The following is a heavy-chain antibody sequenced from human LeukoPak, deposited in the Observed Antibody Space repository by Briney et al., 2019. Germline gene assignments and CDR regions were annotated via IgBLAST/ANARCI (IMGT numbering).Heavy chain of an antibody. CDR1: GGTFSSFP. V-gene: IGHV1-69*04. J-gene: IGHJ4*02. CDR3: ARAVHGGFLYYFDY. Sequence: SVKVSCKASGGTFSSFPISWVRQAPGQGLEWMGRIIPILAIATYAQRFQGRVTITADKSTSTAYMELSSLRSEDTAVYYCARAVHGGFLYYFDYWGQGSLVTVSS. D-gene: IGHD3-3*01. CDR2: IIPILAIA.